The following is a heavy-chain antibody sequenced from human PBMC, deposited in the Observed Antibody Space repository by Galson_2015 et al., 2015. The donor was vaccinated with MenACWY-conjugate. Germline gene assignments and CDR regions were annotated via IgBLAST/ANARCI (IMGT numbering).Heavy chain of an antibody. D-gene: IGHD2-15*01. J-gene: IGHJ4*02. CDR2: IRNDGSII. Sequence: SLRLSCAASGFTFCVYGMYWVRPAPGKGLEWVAFIRNDGSIIYYADSVKGRFTVSRDNSRDTLYLQMNSLRAEDTAVYFCAKDVPVQCTGGSCFPLDYWGQGTLVIVSS. CDR1: GFTFCVYG. V-gene: IGHV3-30*02. CDR3: AKDVPVQCTGGSCFPLDY.